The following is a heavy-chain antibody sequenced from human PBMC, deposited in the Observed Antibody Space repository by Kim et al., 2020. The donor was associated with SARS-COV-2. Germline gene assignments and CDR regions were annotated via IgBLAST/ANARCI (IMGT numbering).Heavy chain of an antibody. V-gene: IGHV3-7*03. CDR2: IKQDGSRE. CDR1: GFTFGRLTFGSFW. D-gene: IGHD6-19*01. J-gene: IGHJ3*02. CDR3: ARTVAGRIDAFDI. Sequence: GGSLRLSCAASGFTFGRLTFGSFWMSWVRPAPGKGLEWVANIKQDGSREYYVDSMKGRFTISRDNAQNSLYLHVTSLRVEDTAVYYCARTVAGRIDAFDIWGQGTMVTVSS.